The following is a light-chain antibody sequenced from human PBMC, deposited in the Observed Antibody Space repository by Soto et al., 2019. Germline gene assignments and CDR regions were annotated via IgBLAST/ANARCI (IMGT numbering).Light chain of an antibody. CDR2: VAS. Sequence: EIVMTQSPATLSVSPGERATLSCRASQSVGSNLAWYQQKPGQAPRLLIYVASPRATGVPARFTGSGSGTEFTLTISSLQSEDFAVYYCQQYNNWPPWTFGQGTTVDVK. V-gene: IGKV3-15*01. J-gene: IGKJ1*01. CDR3: QQYNNWPPWT. CDR1: QSVGSN.